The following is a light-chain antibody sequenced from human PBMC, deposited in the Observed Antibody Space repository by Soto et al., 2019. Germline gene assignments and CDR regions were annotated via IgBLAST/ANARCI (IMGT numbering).Light chain of an antibody. CDR2: SHN. Sequence: QSVLTQPPSASGTPGQRVTISCSGSSSNIGSNYVYWYQHLPGTAPKLLIYSHNQRPSGVPDRFSGSTSGTSASLAISGLQSEDEANYYCAAWDDSLSGVVFGGGTKLTV. J-gene: IGLJ2*01. CDR3: AAWDDSLSGVV. V-gene: IGLV1-47*02. CDR1: SSNIGSNY.